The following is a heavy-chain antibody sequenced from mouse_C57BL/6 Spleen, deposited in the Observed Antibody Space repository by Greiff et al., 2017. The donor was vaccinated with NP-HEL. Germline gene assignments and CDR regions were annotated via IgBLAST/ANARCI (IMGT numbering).Heavy chain of an antibody. D-gene: IGHD3-2*02. Sequence: VQLQQSGAELVRPGTSVKMSCKASGYTFTNYWIGWAKQRPGHGLEWIGDIYPGGGYTNYNEKFKGKATLTADKSSSTAYMQFSRLTSEDSAIYYCAKALPDSAGVFEYWGESATLTVSS. CDR1: GYTFTNYW. CDR3: AKALPDSAGVFEY. V-gene: IGHV1-63*01. CDR2: IYPGGGYT. J-gene: IGHJ2*01.